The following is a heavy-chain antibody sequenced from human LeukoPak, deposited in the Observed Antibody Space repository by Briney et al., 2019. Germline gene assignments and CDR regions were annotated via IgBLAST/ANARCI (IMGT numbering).Heavy chain of an antibody. V-gene: IGHV4-59*08. CDR1: GGSISSYY. J-gene: IGHJ4*02. D-gene: IGHD5-18*01. Sequence: PSETLPLTCTVSGGSISSYYWSWIRQPPGKGLEWIGYIYYSGSTNYNPSLKSRVTISVDTSKNQFSLKLSSVTAADTAVYYCAAPVDTAMVLSLGYWGQGTLVTVSS. CDR3: AAPVDTAMVLSLGY. CDR2: IYYSGST.